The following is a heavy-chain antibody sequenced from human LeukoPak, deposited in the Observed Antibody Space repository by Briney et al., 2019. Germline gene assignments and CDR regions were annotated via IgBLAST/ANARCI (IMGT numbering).Heavy chain of an antibody. Sequence: SVKVSCKASGGTFSSYAISWVRQAPGQGLEWMGGIIPIFGTANYAQKFQGRVTITADESTSTAYMELSSLRSEDTAVYYCARGRFYGEDGGDAFDIWGQGTMVTVSS. V-gene: IGHV1-69*13. D-gene: IGHD4-17*01. CDR3: ARGRFYGEDGGDAFDI. CDR2: IIPIFGTA. CDR1: GGTFSSYA. J-gene: IGHJ3*02.